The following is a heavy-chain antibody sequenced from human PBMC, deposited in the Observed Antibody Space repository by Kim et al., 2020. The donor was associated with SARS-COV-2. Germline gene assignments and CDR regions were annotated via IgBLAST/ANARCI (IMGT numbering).Heavy chain of an antibody. CDR3: AKGIGSWGSPTWWFDP. V-gene: IGHV3-9*01. CDR1: GFTFDDYA. J-gene: IGHJ5*02. CDR2: ISWNSGSI. Sequence: GGSLRLSCAASGFTFDDYAMHWVRQAPGKGLEWVSGISWNSGSIGYADSVKGRFTISRDNAKNSLYLQMNSLRAEDTALYYCAKGIGSWGSPTWWFDPWGQGTLVTVSS. D-gene: IGHD3-16*01.